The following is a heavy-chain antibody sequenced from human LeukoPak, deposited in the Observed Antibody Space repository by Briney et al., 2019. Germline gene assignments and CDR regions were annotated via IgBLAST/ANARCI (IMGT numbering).Heavy chain of an antibody. Sequence: GESLKISCRGSGYTFTKFWIGWVRQMPGKGLEWMGIIYPDDSDTTYSPSFQGQVTISADESISTAYLQWSSLKASDTAMYYCARNHNFTEPDAFDLWGQGTMVTVSS. CDR3: ARNHNFTEPDAFDL. J-gene: IGHJ3*01. CDR2: IYPDDSDT. D-gene: IGHD2-8*02. CDR1: GYTFTKFW. V-gene: IGHV5-51*01.